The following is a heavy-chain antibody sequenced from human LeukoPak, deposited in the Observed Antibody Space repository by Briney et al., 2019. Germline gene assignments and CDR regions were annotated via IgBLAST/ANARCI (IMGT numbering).Heavy chain of an antibody. J-gene: IGHJ4*02. CDR1: GFTFSYYR. V-gene: IGHV3-48*01. Sequence: GSLRLSCAASGFTFSYYRIEWVRQAPGEGLGWVSFISSSSSTIYYADSVKGRFTISRDNAKNSLYLQMNSLRAEDTAVYYCARSRLRYFDWLPTSFDYWGQGTLVTVSS. CDR2: ISSSSSTI. CDR3: ARSRLRYFDWLPTSFDY. D-gene: IGHD3-9*01.